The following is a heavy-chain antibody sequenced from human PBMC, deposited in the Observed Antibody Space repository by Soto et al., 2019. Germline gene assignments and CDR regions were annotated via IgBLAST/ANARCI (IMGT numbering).Heavy chain of an antibody. J-gene: IGHJ3*02. CDR3: ARDSYLGPRAFDI. V-gene: IGHV1-18*01. D-gene: IGHD3-10*01. CDR2: VSLYNGNT. CDR1: GYTFSNYA. Sequence: ASVKVSCKTSGYTFSNYAVSWLRQAPGQGLEWMGWVSLYNGNTKYAQKVQGRVVITTDTSTTTVYLDLWSLRSDDTAVYYCARDSYLGPRAFDIWGQGTMVTVSS.